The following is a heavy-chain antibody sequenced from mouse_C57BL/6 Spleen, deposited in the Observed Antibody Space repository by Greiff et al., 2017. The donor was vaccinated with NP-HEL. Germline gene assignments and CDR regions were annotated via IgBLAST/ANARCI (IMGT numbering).Heavy chain of an antibody. CDR2: IGPGSGST. V-gene: IGHV1-77*01. D-gene: IGHD4-1*01. CDR1: GYTFTDYY. Sequence: QVQLQQSGAELVKPGASVKISCKASGYTFTDYYINWVKQRPGQGLEWIGKIGPGSGSTYYNEKFKGAATLTADKSSSTAYMPLSSLTAEDSAVYFRARDANAGRGFAYWGQGTLVTVSA. CDR3: ARDANAGRGFAY. J-gene: IGHJ3*01.